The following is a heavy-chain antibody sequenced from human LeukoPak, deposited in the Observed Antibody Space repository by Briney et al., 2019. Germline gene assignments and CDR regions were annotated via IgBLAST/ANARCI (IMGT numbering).Heavy chain of an antibody. J-gene: IGHJ3*02. D-gene: IGHD3-22*01. Sequence: SETLSLTCTVSGGSISSSSYYWGWIRQPPEKGLEWIGSIYYSGSTYYNPSLKSRVTISVDTSKNQFSLKLSSATAADTAVYYCARNPIYYDSSGPGAFDIWGQGTMVTVSS. CDR2: IYYSGST. V-gene: IGHV4-39*01. CDR1: GGSISSSSYY. CDR3: ARNPIYYDSSGPGAFDI.